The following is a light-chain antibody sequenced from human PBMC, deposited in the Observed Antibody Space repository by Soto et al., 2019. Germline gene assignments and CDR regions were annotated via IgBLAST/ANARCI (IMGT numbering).Light chain of an antibody. V-gene: IGLV1-40*01. CDR3: QSYDSSLSEG. J-gene: IGLJ1*01. Sequence: QSVLTQPPSVSGAPGQRVTISYTGSSSNIGAGYDVHWYQQLPGTAPKLLIYGNSNRPSGVPDRFSGSKSGTSASLAITGLQAEDEADYYCQSYDSSLSEGFGTGTKLTVL. CDR1: SSNIGAGYD. CDR2: GNS.